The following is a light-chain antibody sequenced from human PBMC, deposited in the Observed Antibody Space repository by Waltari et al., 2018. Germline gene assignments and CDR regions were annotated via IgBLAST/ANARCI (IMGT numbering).Light chain of an antibody. CDR3: SSYTSSSVV. CDR2: DVR. J-gene: IGLJ2*01. Sequence: QSALTQPASVSGSPGQSITISCPGTSSDVGGYNYVSCYQQHPGKAPKLMIYDVRNRPSGVSNRFSGSKSGNTASLTISGLQAEDEADYYCSSYTSSSVVFGGGTKLTVL. V-gene: IGLV2-14*01. CDR1: SSDVGGYNY.